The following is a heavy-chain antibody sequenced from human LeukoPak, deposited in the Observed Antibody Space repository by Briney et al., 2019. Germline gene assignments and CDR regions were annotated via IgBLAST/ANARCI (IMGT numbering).Heavy chain of an antibody. CDR3: ARQSKATGTTFDY. CDR1: GGSISSSSYC. D-gene: IGHD1-1*01. Sequence: SSETLSLTCSVSGGSISSSSYCWGWIRQPPGKGLEWIGSIYYSGSTYYNPSLKSRVTISVDTSKNQFSLKLSSVTAADTAVYYCARQSKATGTTFDYWGQGTLVTVSS. V-gene: IGHV4-39*01. J-gene: IGHJ4*02. CDR2: IYYSGST.